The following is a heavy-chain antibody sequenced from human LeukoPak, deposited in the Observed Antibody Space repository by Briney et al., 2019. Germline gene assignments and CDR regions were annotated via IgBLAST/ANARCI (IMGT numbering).Heavy chain of an antibody. CDR3: ARDNKWLPLDAFDI. CDR1: GYTFTSCG. Sequence: ASVKVSCKASGYTFTSCGISWVRQAPGQGLEWMGWISAYNGNTNYAQKLQGRVTMTTDTSTSTAYMELRSLRSDDTAVYYCARDNKWLPLDAFDIWGQGTMVTVSS. J-gene: IGHJ3*02. D-gene: IGHD6-19*01. V-gene: IGHV1-18*01. CDR2: ISAYNGNT.